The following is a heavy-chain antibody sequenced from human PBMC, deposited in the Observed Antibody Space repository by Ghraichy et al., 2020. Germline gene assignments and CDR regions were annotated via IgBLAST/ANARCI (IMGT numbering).Heavy chain of an antibody. CDR1: GGSISSGGYY. CDR2: IYDSGST. CDR3: ARDPGPLGTTYGMDV. V-gene: IGHV4-31*03. D-gene: IGHD1-1*01. Sequence: SQTLSRTCTVSGGSISSGGYYWSWIRQHPGKGLEWIGYIYDSGSTYYNPSLKSRVTISVDTSKNQFSLKLSSVTASDTAVYYCARDPGPLGTTYGMDVWGHGTTVTVSS. J-gene: IGHJ6*02.